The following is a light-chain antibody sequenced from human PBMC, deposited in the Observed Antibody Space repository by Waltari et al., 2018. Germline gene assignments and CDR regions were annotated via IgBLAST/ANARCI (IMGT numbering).Light chain of an antibody. V-gene: IGLV2-14*01. J-gene: IGLJ2*01. CDR2: EVS. Sequence: QSALTQPASVSGSPGQSITISCTGTSSDVGGYNYVSWYQQHPGKAPKLMIYEVSNRASGVSNCFSGSKSGNTASLTISGLQAEDEADYYCSSYTSSSTVVFGGGTTLTVL. CDR3: SSYTSSSTVV. CDR1: SSDVGGYNY.